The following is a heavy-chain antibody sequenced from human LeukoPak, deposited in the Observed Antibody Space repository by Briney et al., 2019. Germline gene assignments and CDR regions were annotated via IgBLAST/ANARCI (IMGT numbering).Heavy chain of an antibody. D-gene: IGHD5/OR15-5a*01. J-gene: IGHJ4*02. CDR2: ISRDGSSA. CDR3: ARSSVYEFDY. Sequence: GGSLRLSCAASGFTFSNYWMHWVRQAPGKGLVWVSRISRDGSSATYADSVEGRFTISRDNARNTLYLQMNSLRAEDTAVYYCARSSVYEFDYWGQGTLVAVSS. CDR1: GFTFSNYW. V-gene: IGHV3-74*01.